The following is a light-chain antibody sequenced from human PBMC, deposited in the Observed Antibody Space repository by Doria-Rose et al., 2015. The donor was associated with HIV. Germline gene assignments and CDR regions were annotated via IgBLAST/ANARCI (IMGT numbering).Light chain of an antibody. CDR2: AAS. J-gene: IGKJ1*01. CDR1: QTVSTY. CDR3: QQTYSSPPWT. Sequence: DIQLTQSPSSLSASIGDIVTITCRASQTVSTYFAASRLQSGVPSRFSGSGSGTDFTLTISGLQPGDFATYYCQQTYSSPPWTFGQGTKVEMK. V-gene: IGKV1-39*01.